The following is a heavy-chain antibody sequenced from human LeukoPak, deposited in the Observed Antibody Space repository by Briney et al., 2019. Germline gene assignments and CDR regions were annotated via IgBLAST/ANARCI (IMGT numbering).Heavy chain of an antibody. CDR2: IFYSGTT. CDR3: ARGGWNKFDY. V-gene: IGHV4-59*01. J-gene: IGHJ4*02. CDR1: GGSISSYY. Sequence: SETLSLTCTVSGGSISSYYWSWIRQPPGKGLEWIGFIFYSGTTNYNPSLKSRVTISVDTSKNQFSLKLSSVAAADTAVYYCARGGWNKFDYWGQGTLVTVSS. D-gene: IGHD3-22*01.